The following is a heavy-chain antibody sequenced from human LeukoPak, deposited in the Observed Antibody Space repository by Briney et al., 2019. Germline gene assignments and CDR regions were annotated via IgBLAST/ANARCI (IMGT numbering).Heavy chain of an antibody. CDR3: AKAAIAVAGTWHLFYFDY. D-gene: IGHD6-19*01. J-gene: IGHJ4*02. V-gene: IGHV3-23*01. Sequence: AGGSLRLSCAASGFTFSSYAMSWVRQAPGKGLEWVSIISGSGAYTYYVDSVKGRFTISRDNSKNTLYLQMNSLRPDDTAVYYCAKAAIAVAGTWHLFYFDYWGQGTLVTVSS. CDR1: GFTFSSYA. CDR2: ISGSGAYT.